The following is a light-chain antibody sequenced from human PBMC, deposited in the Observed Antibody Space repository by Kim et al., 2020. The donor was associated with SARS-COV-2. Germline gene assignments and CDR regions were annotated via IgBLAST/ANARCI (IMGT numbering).Light chain of an antibody. CDR1: QTVTRRL. CDR2: GAS. Sequence: LSPAERAPLSCRASQTVTRRLFAWYQHKPGQAPRLLIYGASSRATGIPDRFSGSGSETDFTLTIRRLEPEYFAVYYCQQYGSSRYTFGQGTKLEI. CDR3: QQYGSSRYT. J-gene: IGKJ2*01. V-gene: IGKV3-20*01.